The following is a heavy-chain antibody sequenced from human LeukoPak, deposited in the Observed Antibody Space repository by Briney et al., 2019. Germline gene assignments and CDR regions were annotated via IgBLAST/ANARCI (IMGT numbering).Heavy chain of an antibody. D-gene: IGHD5-12*01. CDR2: ITWAAGST. V-gene: IGHV3-43*01. J-gene: IGHJ4*02. CDR1: GFTFDDYT. Sequence: PGGSLRLSCAASGFTFDDYTMHWVRQAPGKGLEWVSLITWAAGSTYYADSVKGRFTISRDNRKNSLYLQMNSLRTEDTAFYYCAKGAISGYDYWGQGTLVTVSS. CDR3: AKGAISGYDY.